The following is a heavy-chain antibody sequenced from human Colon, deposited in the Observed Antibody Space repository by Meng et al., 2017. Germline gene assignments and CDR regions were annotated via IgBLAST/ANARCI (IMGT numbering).Heavy chain of an antibody. V-gene: IGHV4-30-4*01. D-gene: IGHD4-17*01. CDR1: GGSISSGDYY. CDR2: IYYSGST. J-gene: IGHJ5*02. CDR3: ARDRKHYGERGWFDP. Sequence: QGPLQESGQGLVQPSQTLSLTCTVSGGSISSGDYYWSWIRQPPGKGLEWIGYIYYSGSTYSNASLKSRVTISIDRSKNQFSLKLSSVTAADTAVYYCARDRKHYGERGWFDPWGQGTLVTVSS.